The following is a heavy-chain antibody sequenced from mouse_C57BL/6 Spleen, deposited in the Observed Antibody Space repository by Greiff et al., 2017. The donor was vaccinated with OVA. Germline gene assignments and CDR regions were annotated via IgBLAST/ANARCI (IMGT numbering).Heavy chain of an antibody. CDR3: ARYRVVAHWYFDV. CDR1: GYTFTSYW. J-gene: IGHJ1*03. D-gene: IGHD1-1*01. Sequence: QVQLQQSGAELAKPGASVKLSCKASGYTFTSYWMHWVKQRPGQGLEWIGYINPSSGYTKYNQKFKDKATLTADKSSSTAYMQLSSLTYEDSAVYYCARYRVVAHWYFDVWAQGPRSPSPQ. V-gene: IGHV1-7*01. CDR2: INPSSGYT.